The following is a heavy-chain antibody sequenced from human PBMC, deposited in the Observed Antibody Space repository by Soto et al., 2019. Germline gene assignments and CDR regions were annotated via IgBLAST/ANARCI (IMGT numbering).Heavy chain of an antibody. CDR3: TRDGSSWYRTVDY. Sequence: PGGSLRLSCTASGFTFGDYAMSWVRQAPGKGLEWVGFIRSKAYGGTTEYTASVKGRFTISRDDSKSIAYLQMNSLKTEDTAVYYCTRDGSSWYRTVDYWGQGTLVTVSS. CDR2: IRSKAYGGTT. CDR1: GFTFGDYA. D-gene: IGHD6-13*01. J-gene: IGHJ4*02. V-gene: IGHV3-49*04.